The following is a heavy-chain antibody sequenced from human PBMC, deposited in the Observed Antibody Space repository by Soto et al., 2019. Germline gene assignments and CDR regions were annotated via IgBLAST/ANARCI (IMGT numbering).Heavy chain of an antibody. CDR3: ARDGDGYNN. CDR2: IYSSGGT. CDR1: GGSISSGGYS. V-gene: IGHV4-61*08. J-gene: IGHJ4*02. D-gene: IGHD5-12*01. Sequence: PSETLSLTCAVSGGSISSGGYSWSWIRQPPGKGLEWIGYIYSSGGTSYNPSLKSRVTISVDTSKNQFSLKLTSVIAADTAVYYCARDGDGYNNWGQGTLVTVSS.